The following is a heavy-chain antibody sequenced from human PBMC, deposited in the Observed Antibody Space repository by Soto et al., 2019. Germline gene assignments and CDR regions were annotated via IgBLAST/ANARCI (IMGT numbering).Heavy chain of an antibody. CDR3: ATYSSGWGSPFDY. J-gene: IGHJ4*02. CDR1: GFTFRSYG. CDR2: IAYEGSQK. V-gene: IGHV3-30*03. Sequence: GGSLRLSCAASGFTFRSYGLHWVRQASGKGLERVAVIAYEGSQKYYADSVKGGFTLSRDNSKHTLYLQLRRPIAEDTAVSYCATYSSGWGSPFDYWGQGTLVTVYS. D-gene: IGHD6-19*01.